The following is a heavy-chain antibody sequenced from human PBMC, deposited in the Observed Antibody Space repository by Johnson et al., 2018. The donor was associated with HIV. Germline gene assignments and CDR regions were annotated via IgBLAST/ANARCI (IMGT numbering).Heavy chain of an antibody. D-gene: IGHD2-8*02. CDR2: IWYDGSNK. CDR1: GFTVSSNY. CDR3: ARDLVGSPRAFDI. V-gene: IGHV3-33*08. J-gene: IGHJ3*02. Sequence: QVQLVESGGGLAKPAWSPRLSCAASGFTVSSNYMSWVRQAPGKGLEWVAVIWYDGSNKYYADSVKCRFTISRDNAKNSLYLQMHSLRVEDTASYYCARDLVGSPRAFDIWGQGTMVTISS.